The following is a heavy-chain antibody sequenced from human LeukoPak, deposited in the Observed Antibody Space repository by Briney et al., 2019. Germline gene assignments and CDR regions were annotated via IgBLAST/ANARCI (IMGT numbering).Heavy chain of an antibody. CDR3: TTTPGSF. Sequence: WIRQPPGKGLEWVGRIKSKTDGGTTDYAAPVKGRFTISRDDSKNTLYLQMNSLKTEDTAVYYCTTTPGSFWGQGTLVTVSS. D-gene: IGHD2-15*01. J-gene: IGHJ4*02. CDR2: IKSKTDGGTT. V-gene: IGHV3-15*01.